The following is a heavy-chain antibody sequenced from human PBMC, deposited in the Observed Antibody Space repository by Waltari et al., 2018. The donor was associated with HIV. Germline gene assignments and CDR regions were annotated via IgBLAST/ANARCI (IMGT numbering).Heavy chain of an antibody. CDR1: GYSFTGHS. Sequence: QVHLVQSGAEVKKHGASVKVSCTASGYSFTGHSIPWVQQAPGHGLEWMGRINPKSGVTHYPQKFQGRVTMARDTANSTAYMDLTRLTSDDTAVYYCARGYFQNDLRGLFDLWGRGTLVTVSS. J-gene: IGHJ2*01. CDR2: INPKSGVT. V-gene: IGHV1-2*06. D-gene: IGHD1-26*01. CDR3: ARGYFQNDLRGLFDL.